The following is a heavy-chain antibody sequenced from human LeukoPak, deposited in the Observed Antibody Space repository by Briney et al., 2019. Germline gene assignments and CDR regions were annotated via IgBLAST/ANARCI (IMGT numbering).Heavy chain of an antibody. CDR3: ARELEYYFDY. D-gene: IGHD5-24*01. V-gene: IGHV3-30-3*01. J-gene: IGHJ4*02. CDR1: GFTFSSYA. Sequence: GGSLRLSCAASGFTFSSYAMHWVRQAPGKGLEWVAVISYDGSDKYYADSVKGRFTISRDNSKNTLYLQMNSLRAEDTAVYYCARELEYYFDYWGQGTLVTVSS. CDR2: ISYDGSDK.